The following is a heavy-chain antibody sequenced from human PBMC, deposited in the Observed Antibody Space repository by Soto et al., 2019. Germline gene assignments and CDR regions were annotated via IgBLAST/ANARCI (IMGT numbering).Heavy chain of an antibody. V-gene: IGHV4-59*12. CDR3: ARGPGSSSWPIDY. CDR2: IYYSGST. D-gene: IGHD6-13*01. J-gene: IGHJ4*02. Sequence: SETLSLTCTVSGGSISSYYWSWIRQPPGKGLEWIGYIYYSGSTYYNPSLKSRVTISVDTSKNQFSLKLSSVTAADTAVYYCARGPGSSSWPIDYWGQGTLVTVS. CDR1: GGSISSYY.